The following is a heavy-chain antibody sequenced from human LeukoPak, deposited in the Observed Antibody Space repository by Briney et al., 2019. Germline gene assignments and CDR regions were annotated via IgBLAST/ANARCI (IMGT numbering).Heavy chain of an antibody. CDR3: ARVSAGVIGMKDVFDI. J-gene: IGHJ3*02. CDR1: GFTFSRYS. D-gene: IGHD3-16*02. Sequence: TGGSLRLSCAASGFTFSRYSMNWVRQAPGKGLEWVSSISGSSSYIYCADSVKGRFTISRHNAKNSLYLQMNSLRAEDTAVYYCARVSAGVIGMKDVFDIWGQGTMVTVSS. V-gene: IGHV3-21*01. CDR2: ISGSSSYI.